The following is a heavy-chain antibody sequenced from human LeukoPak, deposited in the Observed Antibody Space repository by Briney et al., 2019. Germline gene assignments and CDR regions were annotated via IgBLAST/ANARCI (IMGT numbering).Heavy chain of an antibody. CDR3: ARDSTGYGYEEWS. J-gene: IGHJ5*02. CDR1: GFTLTNYW. CDR2: IKQDGSEN. Sequence: PGGSLRLSCAASGFTLTNYWMSWVRQAPGKGREWVANIKQDGSENFYVDSVKGRFTISRDNAKNSVYLQMNSLRAEDTAVYYCARDSTGYGYEEWSWGQGTLVTVSS. V-gene: IGHV3-7*01. D-gene: IGHD5-18*01.